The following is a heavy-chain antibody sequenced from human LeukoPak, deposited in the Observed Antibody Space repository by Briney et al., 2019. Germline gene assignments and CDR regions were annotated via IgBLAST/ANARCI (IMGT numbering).Heavy chain of an antibody. Sequence: GGSLRLSCAASGFTFSSYSMNWVRQAPGKGLEWVSLIYSGGSTYYADSVKGRFTISRDNSKNTLYLQMNSPRVEDTAVYYCAKDRQYAFDVWGQGTRVTVSS. CDR1: GFTFSSYS. J-gene: IGHJ3*01. V-gene: IGHV3-66*01. D-gene: IGHD6-19*01. CDR2: IYSGGST. CDR3: AKDRQYAFDV.